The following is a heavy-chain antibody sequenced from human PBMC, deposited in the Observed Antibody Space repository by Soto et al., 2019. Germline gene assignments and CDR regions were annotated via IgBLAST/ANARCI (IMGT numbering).Heavy chain of an antibody. Sequence: DSVSSNSAAWNWIRQSPSRGLEWLGRTYYRSKWYNDYAVSVKSRITINPDTSKNQFSLQLNSVTPEDTAVYYCARVSIAASPDWYFDLWGRGTLVTVSS. CDR2: TYYRSKWYN. CDR1: DSVSSNSAA. CDR3: ARVSIAASPDWYFDL. J-gene: IGHJ2*01. D-gene: IGHD6-6*01. V-gene: IGHV6-1*01.